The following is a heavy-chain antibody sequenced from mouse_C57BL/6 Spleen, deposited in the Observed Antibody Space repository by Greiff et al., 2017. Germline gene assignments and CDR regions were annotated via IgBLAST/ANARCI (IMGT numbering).Heavy chain of an antibody. CDR3: ARNGITTVVARAMDY. J-gene: IGHJ4*01. Sequence: VQLQESGPGLVQPSQSLSITCTASGFSLTSYGVHWVRQSPGKGLEWLGVIWSGGSTDYNAALIARLSISEDKSTSQVFLKISSLQADDAAIYYCARNGITTVVARAMDYWGQGTSVTVSS. CDR2: IWSGGST. CDR1: GFSLTSYG. D-gene: IGHD1-1*01. V-gene: IGHV2-2*01.